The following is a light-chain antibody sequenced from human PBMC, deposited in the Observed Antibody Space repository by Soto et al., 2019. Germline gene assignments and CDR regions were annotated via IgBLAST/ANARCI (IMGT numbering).Light chain of an antibody. J-gene: IGKJ2*01. CDR1: QSVPSDY. CDR3: QQYGTSPYT. Sequence: ELVLTQSPGTLSLSLGERATLSCRASQSVPSDYLAWYQQKRGQAPSLLIYAASSRATGVADRFSGSGSGTDFTLTISRLEPEDFAVYHCQQYGTSPYTFGQGTKLVIK. CDR2: AAS. V-gene: IGKV3-20*01.